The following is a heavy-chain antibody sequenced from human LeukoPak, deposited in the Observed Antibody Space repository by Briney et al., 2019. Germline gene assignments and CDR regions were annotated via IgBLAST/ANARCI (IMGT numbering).Heavy chain of an antibody. CDR2: ISSSSSYI. CDR3: AGDKYPNFEIGEMATSNGLDY. J-gene: IGHJ4*02. Sequence: GGSLRLSCAASGFTFTSYSMNWVRQASGKGLEWVSSISSSSSYIYYADSVKGRFTISRDKAKTSLYLQINSLRAEDTAVYYCAGDKYPNFEIGEMATSNGLDYWGQGTLVTVSS. D-gene: IGHD5-24*01. CDR1: GFTFTSYS. V-gene: IGHV3-21*01.